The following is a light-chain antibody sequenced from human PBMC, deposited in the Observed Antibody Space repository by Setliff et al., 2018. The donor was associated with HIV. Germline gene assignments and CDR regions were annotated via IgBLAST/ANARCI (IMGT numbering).Light chain of an antibody. CDR2: QAI. V-gene: IGLV2-23*01. J-gene: IGLJ1*01. Sequence: QSVLTQPASVSGSPGQSITISCTGTSSDIGRYDLVSWYQQYPGKDPKLMIYQAIKRPPGVSNRFFGSKSGNTASLTISGLQAEDEADYYCCSNTGGNTYVFGSGTKV. CDR3: CSNTGGNTYV. CDR1: SSDIGRYDL.